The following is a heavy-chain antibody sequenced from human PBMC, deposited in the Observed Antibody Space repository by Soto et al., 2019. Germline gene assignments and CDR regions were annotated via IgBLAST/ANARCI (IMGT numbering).Heavy chain of an antibody. CDR1: GGSFSGYY. CDR2: INHSGST. CDR3: ARGRMTTYYYYYYGMDV. D-gene: IGHD4-17*01. V-gene: IGHV4-34*01. Sequence: QVQLQQWGAGLLKPSETLSLTCAVYGGSFSGYYWSWIRQPPGKGLEWIGEINHSGSTNYNPSLTSRVTISVDTSKNQFSLKLSSVTAADTAVYYCARGRMTTYYYYYYGMDVWGQGTTVTVSS. J-gene: IGHJ6*02.